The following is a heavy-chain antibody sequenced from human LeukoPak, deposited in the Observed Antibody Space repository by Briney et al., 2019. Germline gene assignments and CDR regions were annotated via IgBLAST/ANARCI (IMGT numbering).Heavy chain of an antibody. CDR3: RSPKQQWLYSGTDG. J-gene: IGHJ6*02. CDR1: GFPFGYHA. D-gene: IGHD5-18*01. CDR2: IISKAYGGTT. Sequence: PGRSLRHSCSASGFPFGYHAMRWVRQAPGRGREWVDFIISKAYGGTTEYAASAKGRLTISRDDSKSNVYLQMNSLKTTDTAVYCSRSPKQQWLYSGTDGWGQGTTVIVSS. V-gene: IGHV3-49*04.